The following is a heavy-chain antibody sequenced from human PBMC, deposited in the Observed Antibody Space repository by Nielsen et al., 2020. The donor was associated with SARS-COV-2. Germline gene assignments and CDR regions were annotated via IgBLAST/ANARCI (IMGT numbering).Heavy chain of an antibody. D-gene: IGHD6-13*01. CDR3: AKRPGIAAAGTRKEFDY. Sequence: GESLTISCAASGFTFSSYAMSWVRQAPGKGLEWVSAISGSGGSTYYADSVKGRFTISRDNSKNTLYLQMNSLRAEDTAVYYCAKRPGIAAAGTRKEFDYWGQGTLVTVSS. CDR2: ISGSGGST. CDR1: GFTFSSYA. V-gene: IGHV3-23*01. J-gene: IGHJ4*02.